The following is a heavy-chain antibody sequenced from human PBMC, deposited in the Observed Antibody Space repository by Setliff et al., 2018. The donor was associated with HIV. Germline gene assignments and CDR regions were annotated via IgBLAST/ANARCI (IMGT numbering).Heavy chain of an antibody. V-gene: IGHV4-39*07. D-gene: IGHD3-10*01. CDR1: GGSISSSSYY. J-gene: IGHJ4*02. CDR2: IYYSGST. Sequence: PSETLSLTCTVSGGSISSSSYYWGWIRQPPGKGLEWIGSIYYSGSTYYNPSLKSRVTISIDTSKNQFSLRLSSVTAADTAVYYCARGAPYGSGRHRWNSWGQGTLVTVSS. CDR3: ARGAPYGSGRHRWNS.